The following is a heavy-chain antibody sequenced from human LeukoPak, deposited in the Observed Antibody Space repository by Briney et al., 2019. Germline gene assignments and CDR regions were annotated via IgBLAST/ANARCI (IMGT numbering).Heavy chain of an antibody. V-gene: IGHV1-24*01. CDR1: GYTLTELS. D-gene: IGHD3-10*01. Sequence: ASVKVSCKVSGYTLTELSMHWVRQAPGKGLEWMGGFDPEDGETIYAQKFQGRVTITADESTSTAYMELSSLRSEDTAVYYCARVRGLLFDPWGQGTLVTVSS. CDR3: ARVRGLLFDP. CDR2: FDPEDGET. J-gene: IGHJ5*02.